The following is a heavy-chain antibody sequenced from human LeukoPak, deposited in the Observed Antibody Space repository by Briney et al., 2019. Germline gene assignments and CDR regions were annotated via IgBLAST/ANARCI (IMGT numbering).Heavy chain of an antibody. V-gene: IGHV4-30-2*01. J-gene: IGHJ4*02. D-gene: IGHD4-17*01. Sequence: SETLSLTCAVSGGSISSGGYSWSWIRQPPGKGLEWIGYIYHSGSTYYNPSLKSRVTISVDRSKNQFSLKLSSVTAADTAVYYCARAGDGDYYFDHWGQGTLVTVSS. CDR1: GGSISSGGYS. CDR2: IYHSGST. CDR3: ARAGDGDYYFDH.